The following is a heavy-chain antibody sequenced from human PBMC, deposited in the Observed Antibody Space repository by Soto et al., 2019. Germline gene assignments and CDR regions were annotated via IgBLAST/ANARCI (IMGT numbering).Heavy chain of an antibody. J-gene: IGHJ4*02. CDR1: GFTFSSYS. CDR3: ASEGGYSYVDY. CDR2: ISSSSSYI. D-gene: IGHD5-18*01. Sequence: EVQLVESGGGLVKPGGSLRLSCAASGFTFSSYSMNWIRQAPGKGLEWVSSISSSSSYIYYADSVKGRFTISRDNAKNSLYLQMNSLRAEDTAVYYCASEGGYSYVDYWGQGTLVTVSS. V-gene: IGHV3-21*01.